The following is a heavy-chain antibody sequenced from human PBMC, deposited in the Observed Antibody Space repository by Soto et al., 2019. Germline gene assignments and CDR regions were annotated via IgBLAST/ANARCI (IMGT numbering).Heavy chain of an antibody. CDR2: ISYDGSNK. J-gene: IGHJ4*02. CDR1: GFTFSSYA. D-gene: IGHD3-22*01. V-gene: IGHV3-30-3*01. CDR3: ARGWGYYDSSGYRFGY. Sequence: QVQLVESGGGVVQPGRSLRLSCAASGFTFSSYAMHWVRQAPGKGLEWVAVISYDGSNKYYADSVKGRFTISRDNSKNTLYLQMNSLRAEDTAVYYCARGWGYYDSSGYRFGYWGQGTLVTVCS.